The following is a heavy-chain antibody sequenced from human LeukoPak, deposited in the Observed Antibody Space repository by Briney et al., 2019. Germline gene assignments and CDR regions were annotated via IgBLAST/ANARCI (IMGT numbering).Heavy chain of an antibody. V-gene: IGHV4-59*08. CDR3: ARNQRVLMVSTPNY. D-gene: IGHD2-8*01. J-gene: IGHJ4*02. Sequence: SETLSLTCTVSGGSISSYYWSWIRQPPGKGLEWIGYIYYSGSTNYNPSLKSRVTISVDTSKNQFSLKPSSVTAADTAVYYCARNQRVLMVSTPNYWGQGTLVTVSS. CDR2: IYYSGST. CDR1: GGSISSYY.